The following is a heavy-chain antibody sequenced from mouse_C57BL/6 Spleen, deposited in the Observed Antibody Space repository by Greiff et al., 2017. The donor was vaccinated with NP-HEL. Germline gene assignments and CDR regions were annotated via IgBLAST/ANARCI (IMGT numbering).Heavy chain of an antibody. J-gene: IGHJ1*03. V-gene: IGHV1-82*01. D-gene: IGHD2-3*01. CDR1: GYAFSSSW. Sequence: VQLQQSGPELVKPGASVKISCKASGYAFSSSWMNWVKQRPGKGLEWIGRIYPGDGDTNYNGKFKGKATLTADKSSSTAYMQLSSLTSEDSAVYFCARRWDWYFDVWGTGTTVTVSS. CDR3: ARRWDWYFDV. CDR2: IYPGDGDT.